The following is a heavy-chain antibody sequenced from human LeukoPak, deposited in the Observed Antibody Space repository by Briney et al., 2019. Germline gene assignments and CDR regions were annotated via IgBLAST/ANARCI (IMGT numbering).Heavy chain of an antibody. CDR3: AKDSLLSPYFFDS. CDR2: ISWDGAST. J-gene: IGHJ4*02. Sequence: GGSLRLSCAASGFTFDDYTMNWVRQAPGKGLEWVSLISWDGASTYYADSVKGRFTISRDNSKNSLYLQMNSLRTEDTALYYCAKDSLLSPYFFDSWGQGTLVTVSS. V-gene: IGHV3-43*01. CDR1: GFTFDDYT.